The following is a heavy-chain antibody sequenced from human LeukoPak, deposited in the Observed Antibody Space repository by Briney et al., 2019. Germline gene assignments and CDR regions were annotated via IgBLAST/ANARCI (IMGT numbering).Heavy chain of an antibody. CDR2: IYFSGST. D-gene: IGHD2-15*01. CDR1: GGSITTHY. CDR3: ARERGSGGFDY. V-gene: IGHV4-59*11. Sequence: PSETLSLTCAVSGGSITTHYWSWIRQPPGKGPEWIGYIYFSGSTDYNPSLQSRVTISVDTSKNQFSLKLSSVTAADTAAYYCARERGSGGFDYWGQGTLVTVSS. J-gene: IGHJ4*02.